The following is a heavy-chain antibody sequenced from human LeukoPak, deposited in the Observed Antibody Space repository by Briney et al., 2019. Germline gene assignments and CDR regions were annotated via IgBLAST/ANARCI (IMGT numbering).Heavy chain of an antibody. J-gene: IGHJ4*02. Sequence: SETLSLTCTVSGGSISNYYWNWIRQPPGKGLEWVGHISYSGGTKYNPSLQSRVTISIDTSKNQFSLNLSSVTAADTAIYYCAKGRDSNGYYYDYWGQGTLVTVSS. CDR2: ISYSGGT. CDR3: AKGRDSNGYYYDY. CDR1: GGSISNYY. V-gene: IGHV4-59*08. D-gene: IGHD3-22*01.